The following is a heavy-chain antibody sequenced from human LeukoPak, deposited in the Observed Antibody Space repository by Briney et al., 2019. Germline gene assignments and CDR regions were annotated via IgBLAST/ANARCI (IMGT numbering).Heavy chain of an antibody. CDR2: IYTSGST. CDR1: GGSISSGSYY. CDR3: ARESEYSSSNYYYYGMDV. J-gene: IGHJ6*02. V-gene: IGHV4-61*02. D-gene: IGHD6-6*01. Sequence: SQTLSLTCTASGGSISSGSYYWSWIRQPAGKGLEWIGRIYTSGSTNYNPSLKSRVTISVDTSKNQFSLKLSSVTAADTAVYYCARESEYSSSNYYYYGMDVWGQGTTVTVSS.